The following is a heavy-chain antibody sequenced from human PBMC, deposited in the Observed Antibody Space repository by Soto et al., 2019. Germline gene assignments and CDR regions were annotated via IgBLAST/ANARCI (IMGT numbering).Heavy chain of an antibody. D-gene: IGHD2-2*01. CDR2: ISSHGRSE. Sequence: QVQLVESGGGVVQPGRSLRLSCAASGFMFCVYGMHWVRQAPGKGPEWVAVISSHGRSEFYADPVKGRFTISRDNPKSSVFLQMTSLRPEDTAIYYCANTIDTPSVVSSRGREALLDYWGQGTLVSVSS. CDR1: GFMFCVYG. CDR3: ANTIDTPSVVSSRGREALLDY. V-gene: IGHV3-30*18. J-gene: IGHJ4*02.